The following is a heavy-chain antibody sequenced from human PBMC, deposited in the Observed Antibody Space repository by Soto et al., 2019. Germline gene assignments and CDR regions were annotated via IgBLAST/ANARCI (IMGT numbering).Heavy chain of an antibody. CDR3: ARDHGGSYDYYYYGMDV. V-gene: IGHV3-72*01. D-gene: IGHD1-26*01. Sequence: GGSLRLSCAASGFTFSDHYMDWVRQAPGKGLEWVGRTRNKANSYTTEYAASVKGRFTISRDDSKNSLYLQMNSLKTEDTAVYYCARDHGGSYDYYYYGMDVWGQGTTVTVSS. CDR2: TRNKANSYTT. J-gene: IGHJ6*02. CDR1: GFTFSDHY.